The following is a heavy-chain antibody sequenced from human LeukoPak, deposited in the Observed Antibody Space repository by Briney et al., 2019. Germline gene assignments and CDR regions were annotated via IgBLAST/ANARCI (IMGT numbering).Heavy chain of an antibody. V-gene: IGHV4-59*08. CDR1: GGAISTYC. D-gene: IGHD5-18*01. CDR2: IYNSGST. Sequence: SETLSLTSTVSGGAISTYCWSWIRQSPGKGLESIGYIYNSGSTNYNPSLKSRVTISLDTSKNQFSLRLSSVTAADTAVYYCARHGSGYSFYYWGQGTLVTVSP. CDR3: ARHGSGYSFYY. J-gene: IGHJ4*02.